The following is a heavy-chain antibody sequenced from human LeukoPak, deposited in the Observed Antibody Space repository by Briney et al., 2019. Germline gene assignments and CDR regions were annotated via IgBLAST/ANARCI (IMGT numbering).Heavy chain of an antibody. D-gene: IGHD4-17*01. V-gene: IGHV4-38-2*02. Sequence: PSETLSLTCTVSGYSISSGYYWGWIRQPPGKGLEWIGSIYHSGSTYYNPSLKSRVTISVDTSKNQFSLKLSSVTAADTAVYYCARDRGDGDYSYYYYYMDVWGKGTTATISS. CDR2: IYHSGST. CDR1: GYSISSGYY. J-gene: IGHJ6*03. CDR3: ARDRGDGDYSYYYYYMDV.